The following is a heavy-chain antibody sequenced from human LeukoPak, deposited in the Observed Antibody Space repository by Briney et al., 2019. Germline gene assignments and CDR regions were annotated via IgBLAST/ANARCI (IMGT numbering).Heavy chain of an antibody. CDR3: ARAIGVVVVPAAMHYYYYMDV. Sequence: ASVKVSCKASGGTFSSYAISWVRQAPGQGLEWMGWISAYNGNTNYAQKLQGRVTMTTDTSTSTAYMELRSLRSDDTAVYYCARAIGVVVVPAAMHYYYYMDVWGKGTTVTVSS. CDR2: ISAYNGNT. D-gene: IGHD2-2*01. V-gene: IGHV1-18*01. J-gene: IGHJ6*03. CDR1: GGTFSSYA.